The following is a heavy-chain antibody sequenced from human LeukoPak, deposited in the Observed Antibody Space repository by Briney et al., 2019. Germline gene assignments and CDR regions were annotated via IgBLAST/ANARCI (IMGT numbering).Heavy chain of an antibody. CDR2: ISGSGGST. J-gene: IGHJ6*03. Sequence: GGSLRLSCAASGFTFSSYAMSWVRQAPGKGLEWVSAISGSGGSTYYADSVKGRFTISRDNSKNTLYLQMNSLRAEDTAVYYCNLKQLGYYYMDVWGKGTTVTVSS. V-gene: IGHV3-23*01. CDR3: NLKQLGYYYMDV. CDR1: GFTFSSYA. D-gene: IGHD6-6*01.